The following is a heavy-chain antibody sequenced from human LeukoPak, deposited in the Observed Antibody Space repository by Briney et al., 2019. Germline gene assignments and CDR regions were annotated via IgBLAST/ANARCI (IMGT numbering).Heavy chain of an antibody. CDR3: ARGSFYYDFWSGYYTLDY. J-gene: IGHJ4*02. CDR1: GASFSDTTYY. D-gene: IGHD3-3*01. CDR2: IYFSET. Sequence: PSETLSLTCTVSGASFSDTTYYWAWFRQPPGKGLEWIASIYFSETKYNPSLKSRITISGDTSKNQFSLKLSSVTAADTAAYYCARGSFYYDFWSGYYTLDYWGQGTLVTVSS. V-gene: IGHV4-39*07.